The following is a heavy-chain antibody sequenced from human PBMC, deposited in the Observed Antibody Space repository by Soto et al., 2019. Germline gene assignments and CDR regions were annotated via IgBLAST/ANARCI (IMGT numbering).Heavy chain of an antibody. CDR2: MYYTGST. Sequence: PSETLSLTCSGSGISISPFYWSWIRQPPGKGLEWIGNMYYTGSTKYNPSLKSRVTLSLGTSRNQLSLKLTSVTAADTAVYYCTRVGGYYGDYPNFDYWGPGTLVTVSS. J-gene: IGHJ4*02. CDR3: TRVGGYYGDYPNFDY. D-gene: IGHD4-17*01. CDR1: GISISPFY. V-gene: IGHV4-59*01.